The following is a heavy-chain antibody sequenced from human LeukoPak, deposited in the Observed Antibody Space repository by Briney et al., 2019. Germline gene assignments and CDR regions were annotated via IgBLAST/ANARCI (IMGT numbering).Heavy chain of an antibody. CDR1: GYTFTSYD. V-gene: IGHV1-8*01. D-gene: IGHD5-12*01. CDR3: ATAHYSGYDGYNWFDP. CDR2: MNPNSGNT. Sequence: ASVKVSCKASGYTFTSYDINWVRQATGQGLEWMGWMNPNSGNTGYAQKFQGRVTMTRNTSISTAYMELSSLRSEDTAVYYCATAHYSGYDGYNWFDPWGQGTLVTVSS. J-gene: IGHJ5*02.